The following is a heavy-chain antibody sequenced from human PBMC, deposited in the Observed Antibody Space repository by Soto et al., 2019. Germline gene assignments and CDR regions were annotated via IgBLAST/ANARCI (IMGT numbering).Heavy chain of an antibody. D-gene: IGHD1-26*01. CDR1: GFDFGSFG. Sequence: SVKVSCKASGFDFGSFGIQFLRQTRGRGLKWIGWIVVVSGSTNYARQFQGRVAISRDMSSSTAYLDLYDLKSDDTAVYFCSADHPHMAMGWPVWGQGTTVTVSS. CDR3: SADHPHMAMGWPV. J-gene: IGHJ6*02. CDR2: IVVVSGST. V-gene: IGHV1-58*02.